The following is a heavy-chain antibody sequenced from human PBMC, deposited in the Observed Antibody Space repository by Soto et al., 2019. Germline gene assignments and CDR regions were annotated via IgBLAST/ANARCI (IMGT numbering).Heavy chain of an antibody. Sequence: GGSLRLSCAASGFTVSVNLMNWVRQAPGKGLEWVSVINSGGSTDYADSVKGRFTISRDISRNTLYLQMNSLRAEDTAVYYCAKGGRQWLVTSDFNYWGQGALVTVSS. D-gene: IGHD6-19*01. J-gene: IGHJ4*02. CDR1: GFTVSVNL. CDR2: INSGGST. CDR3: AKGGRQWLVTSDFNY. V-gene: IGHV3-66*01.